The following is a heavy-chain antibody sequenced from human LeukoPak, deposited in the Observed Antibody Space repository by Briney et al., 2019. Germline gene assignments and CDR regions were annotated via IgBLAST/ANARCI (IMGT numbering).Heavy chain of an antibody. D-gene: IGHD3-22*01. J-gene: IGHJ4*02. Sequence: GESLKISCKGSGYSFTTYWIGWVRQMPGKGLQWMGIIYPGDFDTRYSPSFQGQVTVSADKSINTAYLQWSSLKASDTAMYYCARRMYYYDSSGYEIYYFDYWGQGTLVTVSS. CDR3: ARRMYYYDSSGYEIYYFDY. CDR2: IYPGDFDT. V-gene: IGHV5-51*01. CDR1: GYSFTTYW.